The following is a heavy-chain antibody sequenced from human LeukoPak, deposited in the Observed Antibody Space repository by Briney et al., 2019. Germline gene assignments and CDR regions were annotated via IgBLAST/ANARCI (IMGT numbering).Heavy chain of an antibody. CDR1: GFAFSTSW. D-gene: IGHD4-11*01. Sequence: GGSLRLSCAASGFAFSTSWMAWVRQAPGKGLEWVANIKEDGSRKNYVDSVKGRFTIPRDNAKNSLYLQMNSLRAEDTAVYFCSRDAAYSSFDYWGQGTLVTVSS. CDR2: IKEDGSRK. V-gene: IGHV3-7*05. CDR3: SRDAAYSSFDY. J-gene: IGHJ4*02.